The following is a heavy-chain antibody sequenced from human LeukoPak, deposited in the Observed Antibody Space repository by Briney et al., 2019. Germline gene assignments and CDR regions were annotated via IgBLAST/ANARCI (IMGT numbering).Heavy chain of an antibody. J-gene: IGHJ4*02. CDR3: AKSKEIAAAGELLDY. CDR1: GFTFSSYA. D-gene: IGHD6-13*01. V-gene: IGHV3-23*01. CDR2: ISGSGGTT. Sequence: TGGSLRLSCAASGFTFSSYAMSWVRQAPGKGLEWVSAISGSGGTTYYADSVKGRFTISRDNSKNTLYLQMSSLRAENTAVYYCAKSKEIAAAGELLDYWGQGTLVTVSS.